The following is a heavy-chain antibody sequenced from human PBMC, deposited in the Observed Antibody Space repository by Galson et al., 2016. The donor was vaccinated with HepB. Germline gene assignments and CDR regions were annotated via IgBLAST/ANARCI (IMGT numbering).Heavy chain of an antibody. V-gene: IGHV5-10-1*01. D-gene: IGHD3-22*01. J-gene: IGHJ4*02. CDR3: ATTPYYAPNYYPYY. Sequence: QSGAEVKKPGESLRISCMGSGYNFITYWISWVRQMPGKGLEWMGSIDPSDSYTNYGPSFQGHVTISTDRSISTAYLQWSSLKDSDTAMYYCATTPYYAPNYYPYYWGQGTLVTVSS. CDR2: IDPSDSYT. CDR1: GYNFITYW.